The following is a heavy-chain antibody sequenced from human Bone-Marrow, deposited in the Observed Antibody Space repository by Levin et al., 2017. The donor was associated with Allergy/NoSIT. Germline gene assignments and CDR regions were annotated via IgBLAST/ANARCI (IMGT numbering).Heavy chain of an antibody. CDR1: GYTLDELS. CDR2: FDPEDGEK. D-gene: IGHD3/OR15-3a*01. Sequence: GESLKISCKVSGYTLDELSMQWVRQAPGKGLEWMGSFDPEDGEKISAQKFQDRIIMTEDTLTNTGYMELHNLTSEDTAVYFCATVINFSTHYNWFDPWGRGTLVIVSS. CDR3: ATVINFSTHYNWFDP. V-gene: IGHV1-24*01. J-gene: IGHJ5*02.